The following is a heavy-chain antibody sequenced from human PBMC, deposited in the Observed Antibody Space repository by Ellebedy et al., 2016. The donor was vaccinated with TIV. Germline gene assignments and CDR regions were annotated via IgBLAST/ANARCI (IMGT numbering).Heavy chain of an antibody. CDR3: ARSITLVRGVSGLGWFDP. CDR1: GFTFNNFG. D-gene: IGHD3-10*01. CDR2: ISSSGSTI. J-gene: IGHJ5*02. V-gene: IGHV3-48*04. Sequence: PGGSLRLSCAASGFTFNNFGMNWVRQAPGKGLEWISYISSSGSTIYYADSVKGRFTISRDNANNSLYLQMNSLRAEDTAVYYCARSITLVRGVSGLGWFDPWGQGTPVTVSS.